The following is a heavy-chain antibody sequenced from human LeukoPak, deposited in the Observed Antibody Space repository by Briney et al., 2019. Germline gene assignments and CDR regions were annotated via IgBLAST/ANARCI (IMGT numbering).Heavy chain of an antibody. Sequence: GGSLRLSCAASRFSFSTYAMAWVRQAPGKGLEWVSGISSSGDNTYYADSVKGRFTISRDNSKNTLYLQMNSLRAEDTAVYYCANGGCSGGSCYRFDYWGQGTLVTVSS. V-gene: IGHV3-23*01. CDR2: ISSSGDNT. J-gene: IGHJ4*02. CDR1: RFSFSTYA. CDR3: ANGGCSGGSCYRFDY. D-gene: IGHD2-15*01.